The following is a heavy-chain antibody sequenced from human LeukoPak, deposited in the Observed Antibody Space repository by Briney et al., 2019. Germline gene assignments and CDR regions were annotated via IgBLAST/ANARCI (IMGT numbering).Heavy chain of an antibody. CDR1: GFTFSDYY. CDR2: ISSSSSYT. J-gene: IGHJ4*02. Sequence: PGGSLRLSCAASGFTFSDYYMSWIRQAPGKGLEWVSYISSSSSYTKYGDSVKGRFTISRDNAKNSLYLQVNSLRAEDTAAYYCARGTGTTAYFDYWGQGTLVTVSS. D-gene: IGHD1-1*01. V-gene: IGHV3-11*06. CDR3: ARGTGTTAYFDY.